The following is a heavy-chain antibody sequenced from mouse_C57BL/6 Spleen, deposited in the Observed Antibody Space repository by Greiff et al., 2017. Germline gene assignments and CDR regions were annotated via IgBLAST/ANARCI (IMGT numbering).Heavy chain of an antibody. D-gene: IGHD5-1*01. Sequence: QVQLQQSGAELAKPGASVKLSCKASGYTFTSYWMHWVKQRPGQGLEWIGYINPSSGYTKYNQKFKGKATLTADKSSSTAYMQLSSLTYEDSAVYYCAVPENYAMDYWGQGTSVTVSS. J-gene: IGHJ4*01. CDR3: AVPENYAMDY. V-gene: IGHV1-7*01. CDR1: GYTFTSYW. CDR2: INPSSGYT.